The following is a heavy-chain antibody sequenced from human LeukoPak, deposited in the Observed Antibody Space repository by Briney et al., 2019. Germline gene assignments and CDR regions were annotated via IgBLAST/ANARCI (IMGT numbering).Heavy chain of an antibody. CDR3: ARDPYGSGSYSRFDP. J-gene: IGHJ5*02. CDR2: IKQDGSEK. Sequence: PGGSLRLSCAASGFTFSSYWMSWVRQAPGKGLDWVANIKQDGSEKYYVDSVKGRFTISRDNAKNSLYLQMNSLRAVDTAVYYCARDPYGSGSYSRFDPWGQGTLVTVSS. CDR1: GFTFSSYW. D-gene: IGHD3-10*01. V-gene: IGHV3-7*01.